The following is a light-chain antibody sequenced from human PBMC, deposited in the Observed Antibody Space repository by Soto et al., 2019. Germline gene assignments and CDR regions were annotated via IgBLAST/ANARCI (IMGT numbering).Light chain of an antibody. J-gene: IGLJ2*01. V-gene: IGLV2-14*01. Sequence: QSVLTQPASVSGSPGQSITISCTGTSSDIGANNFVSWYQQHPGKAPKVLIYEVTNRPSGISNRFSGSKSGNTASLTISGLRAEDEADYYCNSYTNTDARVFGGGTKLTVL. CDR3: NSYTNTDARV. CDR1: SSDIGANNF. CDR2: EVT.